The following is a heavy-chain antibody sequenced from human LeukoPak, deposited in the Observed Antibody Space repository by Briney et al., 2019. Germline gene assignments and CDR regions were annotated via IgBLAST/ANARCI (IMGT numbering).Heavy chain of an antibody. CDR1: GFTFGDYA. CDR3: TRSFKNYDSSGYYYVPLYFDY. D-gene: IGHD3-22*01. J-gene: IGHJ4*02. Sequence: GRSLSLSCTASGFTFGDYAMSWVRQAPGKGLEWAGFIRSKAYGGTTEYAASVKGRFTISRDDSKSIAYLQMNSLKTEDTAVYYCTRSFKNYDSSGYYYVPLYFDYWGQGTLVTVSS. V-gene: IGHV3-49*04. CDR2: IRSKAYGGTT.